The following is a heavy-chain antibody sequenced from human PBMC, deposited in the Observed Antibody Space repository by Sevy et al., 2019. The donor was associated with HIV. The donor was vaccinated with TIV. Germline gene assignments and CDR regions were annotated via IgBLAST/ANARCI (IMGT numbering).Heavy chain of an antibody. J-gene: IGHJ4*01. CDR2: IIQDGGVT. CDR3: VRAIAKDGSF. CDR1: RFTLNNYW. V-gene: IGHV3-7*01. Sequence: GGSLRLSCVASRFTLNNYWMHWVRQAPGKGLEWVANIIQDGGVTYYVDSVRGRFTISRDNGRNLVFLQMNSLRVDDTALYFCVRAIAKDGSFWGQGTLVTVSS. D-gene: IGHD6-13*01.